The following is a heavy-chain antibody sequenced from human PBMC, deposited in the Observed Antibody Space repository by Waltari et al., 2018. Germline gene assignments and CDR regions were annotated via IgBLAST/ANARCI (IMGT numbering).Heavy chain of an antibody. CDR1: GFSFRSYG. CDR2: VSGDGSIK. CDR3: VKELDSSGYLSFFDY. Sequence: VQLVESGGGVVQSGKSLRLSCAASGFSFRSYGMQWVRQAPGKGVEWVAVVSGDGSIKLYADALKGRFTISRDNSKNTLSLQMNNLTPEDTAVYYCVKELDSSGYLSFFDYWGQGTRVTISS. V-gene: IGHV3-30*18. D-gene: IGHD3-22*01. J-gene: IGHJ4*02.